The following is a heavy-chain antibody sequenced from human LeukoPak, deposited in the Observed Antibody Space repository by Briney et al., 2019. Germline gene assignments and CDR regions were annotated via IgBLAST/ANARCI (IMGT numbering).Heavy chain of an antibody. CDR1: GFTFSNHW. Sequence: GGSLRLSCAASGFTFSNHWMNWVRQAPGKGLEWVANIKQGGSEIYYVDSVKGRFTISRDDAKNSLYLQMDSLRDEDTAVYYCARGRGDYWGQGTLVTVSS. J-gene: IGHJ4*02. CDR3: ARGRGDY. CDR2: IKQGGSEI. V-gene: IGHV3-7*01.